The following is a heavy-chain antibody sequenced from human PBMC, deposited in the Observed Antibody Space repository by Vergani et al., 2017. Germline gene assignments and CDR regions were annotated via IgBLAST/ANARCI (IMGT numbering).Heavy chain of an antibody. Sequence: QVQLQESGPGLVKPSQTLSLTCTVSGGSISTGSYYWSWIRQPAGKGLEWIGHIYTSGSTNYNPSLKSRVTISVDTSKNQFSLKLSSVTAADTAVYYCARGGYGDSPYYYYYMDVWGKGTTVTVSS. CDR1: GGSISTGSYY. D-gene: IGHD4-17*01. V-gene: IGHV4-61*02. CDR3: ARGGYGDSPYYYYYMDV. CDR2: IYTSGST. J-gene: IGHJ6*03.